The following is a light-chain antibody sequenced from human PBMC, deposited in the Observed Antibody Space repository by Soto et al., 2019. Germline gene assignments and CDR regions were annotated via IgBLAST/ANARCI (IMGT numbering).Light chain of an antibody. Sequence: DIQMTQSPSTLSASVGDRVTITCRASQSILSWLAWYQQKPGKAPKLLIYKASSLKSGVPSRFSGSGSGTDFTLTISSLQPDDFATYYCQQYNSYPLTFGRGTKVEIK. CDR3: QQYNSYPLT. CDR2: KAS. J-gene: IGKJ4*01. CDR1: QSILSW. V-gene: IGKV1-5*03.